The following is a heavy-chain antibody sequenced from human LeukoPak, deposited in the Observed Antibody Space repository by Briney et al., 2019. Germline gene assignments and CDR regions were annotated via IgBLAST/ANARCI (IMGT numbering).Heavy chain of an antibody. V-gene: IGHV3-9*01. CDR3: AKDYCSSTSCLSYYFDY. D-gene: IGHD2-2*01. Sequence: GGSLRLSCVASGFTFDDYAMHWVRQAPGKGLEWVSGISWNSGSIGYADSVKGRFTISRDNAKNSQYLQMNSLRPEDTALYYCAKDYCSSTSCLSYYFDYWGQGTLVTVSS. CDR1: GFTFDDYA. CDR2: ISWNSGSI. J-gene: IGHJ4*02.